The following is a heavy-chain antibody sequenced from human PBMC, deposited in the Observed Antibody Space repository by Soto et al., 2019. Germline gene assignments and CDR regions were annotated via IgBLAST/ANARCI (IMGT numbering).Heavy chain of an antibody. CDR1: AGSMRNYY. D-gene: IGHD2-15*01. V-gene: IGHV4-59*01. CDR2: VDDSGTT. J-gene: IGHJ5*02. CDR3: SRDVSCSGGSCYPNDWFDP. Sequence: QVQLQQSGPGLVKPSETLSLTCSVSAGSMRNYYWSWIRQPPGKGLEWIGNVDDSGTTKYNPSLRSRVTISVDTSTNQLSLKLSSVIAADTAVYYCSRDVSCSGGSCYPNDWFDPWGQGTLVTVSS.